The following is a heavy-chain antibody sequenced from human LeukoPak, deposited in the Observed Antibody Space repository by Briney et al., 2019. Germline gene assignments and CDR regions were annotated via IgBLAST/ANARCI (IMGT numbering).Heavy chain of an antibody. Sequence: GGSLRLSCAASGFTLTSYWMSWVRQAPGKGLEWVANIKQDGSEKYYVDSVKGRFTISRDNAKNSLYLQMNSLRAEDTAVYYCARGLPSYYDSSGYYYLDYWGQGTLVTVSS. CDR3: ARGLPSYYDSSGYYYLDY. CDR1: GFTLTSYW. CDR2: IKQDGSEK. D-gene: IGHD3-22*01. J-gene: IGHJ4*02. V-gene: IGHV3-7*01.